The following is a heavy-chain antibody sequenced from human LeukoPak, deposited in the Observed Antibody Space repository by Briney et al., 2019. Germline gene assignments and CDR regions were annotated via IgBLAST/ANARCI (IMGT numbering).Heavy chain of an antibody. CDR2: IYPGDSDT. V-gene: IGHV5-51*01. Sequence: GESLKISCKGSGYSFTNYWIGWVRQMPGKSLEWMGVIYPGDSDTRYSPSFQGQVTISADKSISTAYLQWSSLKASNTAMYYCATSRRSGWYFDYWGQGTLVTVSS. J-gene: IGHJ4*02. CDR1: GYSFTNYW. D-gene: IGHD6-19*01. CDR3: ATSRRSGWYFDY.